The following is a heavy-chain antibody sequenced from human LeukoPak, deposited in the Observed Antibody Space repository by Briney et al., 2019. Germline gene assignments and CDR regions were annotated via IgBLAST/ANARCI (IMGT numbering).Heavy chain of an antibody. J-gene: IGHJ5*02. CDR3: AKARLLWFGELPSFDP. Sequence: GGSLRLSCAASGFTFSSYAMSWVRQAPGKGLEWVSAISGSGGSTYYADSVKGRFTISRDNSKNTLYLQMNSLRAEDTAVYYCAKARLLWFGELPSFDPWGQGTLVTVSS. CDR1: GFTFSSYA. D-gene: IGHD3-10*01. CDR2: ISGSGGST. V-gene: IGHV3-23*01.